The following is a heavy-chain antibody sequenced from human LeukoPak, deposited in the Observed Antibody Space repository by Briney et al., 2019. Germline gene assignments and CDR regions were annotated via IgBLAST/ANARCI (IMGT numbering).Heavy chain of an antibody. CDR2: ISISSRSTI. D-gene: IGHD3-10*01. CDR1: GFTFSSYS. Sequence: PGESLRLSCAASGFTFSSYSMNWVRQAPGKGLEWVSYISISSRSTIYYADSVKGRFTISRDDARNSLYLQMNSLTDEDTAVYYCARDSGSRVATDFDYWGQGTLVTVSS. V-gene: IGHV3-48*02. J-gene: IGHJ4*02. CDR3: ARDSGSRVATDFDY.